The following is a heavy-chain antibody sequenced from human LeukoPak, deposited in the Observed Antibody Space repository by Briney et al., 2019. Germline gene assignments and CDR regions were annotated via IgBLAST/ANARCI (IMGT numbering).Heavy chain of an antibody. CDR2: IWYDGSNK. CDR1: GFTFSSYG. J-gene: IGHJ3*02. V-gene: IGHV3-33*06. D-gene: IGHD3-22*01. Sequence: PGRSLRLSCAASGFTFSSYGMHWVRQAPGKGLEWVAVIWYDGSNKYYADSVKGRFTISRDNSKNTLYLQMNSLRAEDTAVYYCAKDGPDYYDRAFDIWGRGTMVTVSS. CDR3: AKDGPDYYDRAFDI.